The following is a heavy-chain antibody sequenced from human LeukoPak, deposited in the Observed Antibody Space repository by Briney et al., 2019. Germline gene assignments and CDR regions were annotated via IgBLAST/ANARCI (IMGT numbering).Heavy chain of an antibody. J-gene: IGHJ4*02. CDR1: GFTFSNYA. CDR3: ARDRDSSGYYRSDY. V-gene: IGHV3-30*04. CDR2: ISSDGRNNY. Sequence: GGSLRLSCAASGFTFSNYAMHWVRQAPGKGLEWVTIISSDGRNNYYYADSVRGRFTISRDNSKNMLYLQMNSLRAEDTAVYYCARDRDSSGYYRSDYWGQGTLVTVSS. D-gene: IGHD3-22*01.